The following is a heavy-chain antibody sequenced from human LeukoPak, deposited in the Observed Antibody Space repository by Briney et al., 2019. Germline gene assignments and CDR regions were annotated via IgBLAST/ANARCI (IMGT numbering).Heavy chain of an antibody. D-gene: IGHD1-7*01. CDR3: ARGYNWNFGLDY. CDR1: GFTFSSYA. V-gene: IGHV3-30*04. CDR2: ISYDGSNK. Sequence: GGSLRLSCAASGFTFSSYAMHWVRQAPGKGLEWVAVISYDGSNKHYADSVKGRFTISRDNSKNTLYLQMNSLRAEDTAVYYCARGYNWNFGLDYWGQGTLVTVSS. J-gene: IGHJ4*02.